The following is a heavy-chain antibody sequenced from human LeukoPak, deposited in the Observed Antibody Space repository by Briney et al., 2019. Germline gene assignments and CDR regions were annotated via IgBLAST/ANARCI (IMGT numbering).Heavy chain of an antibody. D-gene: IGHD5-24*01. Sequence: PGGSLRLSCAASGFTFSSYGMHWVRQPPGKGLEWVTVKSYDGSNVYYADSVKGRFTISRENSMQTVYLQMNSLRPEDTAVYYCAKGSTRGFYYFDNWGQGTLVTVSS. CDR1: GFTFSSYG. CDR3: AKGSTRGFYYFDN. CDR2: KSYDGSNV. J-gene: IGHJ4*02. V-gene: IGHV3-30*18.